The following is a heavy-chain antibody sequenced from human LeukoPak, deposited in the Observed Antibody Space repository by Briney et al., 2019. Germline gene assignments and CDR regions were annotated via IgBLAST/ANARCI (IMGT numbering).Heavy chain of an antibody. V-gene: IGHV3-74*01. D-gene: IGHD6-19*01. J-gene: IGHJ4*02. CDR3: ASDTVADFDY. CDR2: ITNDGSST. Sequence: GGSLRLSCAASGFTFSSYWMHWVRQAPGKGLVWVSRITNDGSSTYYADSVKGRFTISRDNAKNSLYLQMNSLRAEDTAVYYCASDTVADFDYWGQGTLVTVSS. CDR1: GFTFSSYW.